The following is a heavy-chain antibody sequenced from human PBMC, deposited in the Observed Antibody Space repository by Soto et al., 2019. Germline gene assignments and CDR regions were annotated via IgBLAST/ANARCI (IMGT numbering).Heavy chain of an antibody. J-gene: IGHJ2*01. V-gene: IGHV5-51*01. D-gene: IGHD3-22*01. CDR1: GYSFTSYW. CDR3: ASPPYSDSSPEYFDL. Sequence: AGESLKISGKGSGYSFTSYWSGWVRQMPGKGLEWMGIIYPGDSDTRYSPSFQGQVTISADKSISTAYLQWSSLKASDTAMSYCASPPYSDSSPEYFDLWGRGTLVTVSS. CDR2: IYPGDSDT.